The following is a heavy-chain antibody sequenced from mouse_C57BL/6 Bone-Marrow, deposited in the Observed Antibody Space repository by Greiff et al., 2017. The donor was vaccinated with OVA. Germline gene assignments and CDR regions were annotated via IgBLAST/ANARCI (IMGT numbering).Heavy chain of an antibody. J-gene: IGHJ1*03. D-gene: IGHD1-1*01. V-gene: IGHV8-8*01. Sequence: QVTLKVSGPGILQPSQTLSLTCSFSGFSLSTFGMGVGWIRQPSGKGLEWLAHIWWDDDKYYNPALKSRLTISKDTSKNQVFLKIANVDTADTATYYCARITTYGSTPYWYFDVWGTGTTVTVSS. CDR2: IWWDDDK. CDR1: GFSLSTFGMG. CDR3: ARITTYGSTPYWYFDV.